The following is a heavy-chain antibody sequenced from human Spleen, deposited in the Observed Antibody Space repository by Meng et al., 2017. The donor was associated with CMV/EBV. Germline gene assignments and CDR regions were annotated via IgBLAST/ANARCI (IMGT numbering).Heavy chain of an antibody. J-gene: IGHJ4*02. Sequence: ASVKVSCKASGYTFTGYYMHWVRQAPGQGLEWMGWINPNSGGTNYAQKFQGRVTMTRDTSISTAYMELSRLRSDDTAIYYCARFLGCTGCHNMPSYYFDFWGQGTLVTVSS. CDR1: GYTFTGYY. V-gene: IGHV1-2*02. CDR2: INPNSGGT. D-gene: IGHD2-2*02. CDR3: ARFLGCTGCHNMPSYYFDF.